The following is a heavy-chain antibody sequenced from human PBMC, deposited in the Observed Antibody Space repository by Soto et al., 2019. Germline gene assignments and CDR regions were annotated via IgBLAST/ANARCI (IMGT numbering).Heavy chain of an antibody. D-gene: IGHD3-16*01. CDR3: ARGNPFNYAGFDV. J-gene: IGHJ6*02. CDR2: MNAKSGDT. CDR1: GYTFSDFD. Sequence: QAHLEQSGAELKRPGASVKVSCKASGYTFSDFDINWLRQASGQGPEWMGWMNAKSGDTFFPQRFQSKVNMTWDTSLSTAYMEVGSLTSDDTAIYYCARGNPFNYAGFDVWGQGTTVAVSS. V-gene: IGHV1-8*01.